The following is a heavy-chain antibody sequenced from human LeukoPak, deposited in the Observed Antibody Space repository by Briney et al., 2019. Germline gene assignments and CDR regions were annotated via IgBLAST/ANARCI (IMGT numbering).Heavy chain of an antibody. V-gene: IGHV3-33*01. Sequence: GRSLRLSCAASGFTFSSYGMHWVRQAPGKGLEWVAVIWYDGSNKYYADSVKGRFTISRDNSKSTLYLQMNSLRAEDTAVYYCARGPRQWLDYYYYYGMDVWGQGTTVTVSS. CDR1: GFTFSSYG. CDR3: ARGPRQWLDYYYYYGMDV. D-gene: IGHD6-19*01. J-gene: IGHJ6*02. CDR2: IWYDGSNK.